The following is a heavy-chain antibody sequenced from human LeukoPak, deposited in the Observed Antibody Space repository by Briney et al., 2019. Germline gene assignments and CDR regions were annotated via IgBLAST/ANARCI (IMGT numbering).Heavy chain of an antibody. CDR1: GGSISSGGFY. D-gene: IGHD4-23*01. CDR3: ARDRGYGGYLYVDY. J-gene: IGHJ4*02. CDR2: IYYSGST. Sequence: SSETLSLTCTVSGGSISSGGFYWTWIRQHPGKGLEWIGYIYYSGSTYYNPSLKSRVSISVDTSKNQFSLKLSSVTAADTAVYYCARDRGYGGYLYVDYWGQGTLVTVSS. V-gene: IGHV4-31*03.